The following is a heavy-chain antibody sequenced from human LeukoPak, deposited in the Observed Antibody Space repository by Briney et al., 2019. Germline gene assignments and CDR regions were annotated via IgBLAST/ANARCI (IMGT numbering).Heavy chain of an antibody. D-gene: IGHD2-2*01. CDR1: GFTFDDYA. V-gene: IGHV3-43*02. J-gene: IGHJ4*02. Sequence: GGSLRLSCAASGFTFDDYAMHWVRQAPGKGLEWVSLISGDGDSTYYADSVKGRFTISRDNSKNSLYLQMNSLRTEDIAFYYCAKGDGYCSTTSCLAGDYWGQGTLVTVSS. CDR2: ISGDGDST. CDR3: AKGDGYCSTTSCLAGDY.